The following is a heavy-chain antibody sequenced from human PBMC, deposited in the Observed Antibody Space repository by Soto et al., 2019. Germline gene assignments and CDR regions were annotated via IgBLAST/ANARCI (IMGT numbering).Heavy chain of an antibody. J-gene: IGHJ4*02. V-gene: IGHV6-1*01. CDR3: ARGIQLWSNPFFDY. CDR2: TYYRSKWYN. D-gene: IGHD5-18*01. Sequence: PXXTLSLNWALSVDRVSSNSAAWNCFRQSPSRGLEWLGRTYYRSKWYNDYAVSVKSRITINPDTSKNQFSLQLNSVTTEDTAVYYCARGIQLWSNPFFDYWGQGTLVTVSS. CDR1: VDRVSSNSAA.